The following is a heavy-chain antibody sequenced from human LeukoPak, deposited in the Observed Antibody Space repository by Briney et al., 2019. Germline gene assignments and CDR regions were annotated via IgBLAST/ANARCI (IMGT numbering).Heavy chain of an antibody. J-gene: IGHJ6*03. D-gene: IGHD5-12*01. V-gene: IGHV4-4*07. CDR3: ARDRSGYDSTVTIYYYYYYMDV. CDR1: GGSISSYY. CDR2: IYTSGST. Sequence: PSETLSLTCTVSGGSISSYYWSWIRRPAGKGLEWIGRIYTSGSTNYNPSLKSRVTMSVDTSKNQFSLKLSSVTAADTAVYYCARDRSGYDSTVTIYYYYYYMDVWGKGTTVTVSS.